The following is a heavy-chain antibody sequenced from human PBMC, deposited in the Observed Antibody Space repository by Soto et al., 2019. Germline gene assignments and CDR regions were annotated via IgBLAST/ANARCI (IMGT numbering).Heavy chain of an antibody. CDR3: ARDTYYYDSSDHFSADAFDI. D-gene: IGHD3-22*01. CDR1: GFTSSSYW. Sequence: EVQLVESGGGLVQPGGSLRLSCAASGFTSSSYWIHWVRQAPGKGLVWVSRISNDGSSTNYADPVKGRFTISRDNAKNTVYLQMNSLRAEDTAVYYCARDTYYYDSSDHFSADAFDIWGQETMVTVSS. V-gene: IGHV3-74*01. J-gene: IGHJ3*02. CDR2: ISNDGSST.